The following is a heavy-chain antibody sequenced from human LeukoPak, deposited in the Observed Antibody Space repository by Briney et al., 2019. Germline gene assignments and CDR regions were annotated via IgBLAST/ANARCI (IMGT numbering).Heavy chain of an antibody. CDR1: GFTFSSYG. V-gene: IGHV3-23*01. CDR2: ISGSGGRT. J-gene: IGHJ1*01. D-gene: IGHD3-10*01. Sequence: GWSLRLSCAASGFTFSSYGMSWVRQAPGKGVEGVSAISGSGGRTYYADSVKGRCTISRDNSKNTLYLQMNSLRAEDTAVYYCATFEVGVRGFQHWGQGTLVTVSS. CDR3: ATFEVGVRGFQH.